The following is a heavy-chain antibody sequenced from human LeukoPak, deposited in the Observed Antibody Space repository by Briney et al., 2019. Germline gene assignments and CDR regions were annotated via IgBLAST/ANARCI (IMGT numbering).Heavy chain of an antibody. CDR2: ISGSGGST. Sequence: GGSLRLSCAASGFTFSSYAMSWIRQAPGKGLEWVSAISGSGGSTYYADSVKGRFTISRDNSKNTLYPQMNSLRAEDTAVYYCAKDPLLGTASYNWFDPWGQGTLVTVSS. CDR3: AKDPLLGTASYNWFDP. V-gene: IGHV3-23*01. D-gene: IGHD1-1*01. J-gene: IGHJ5*02. CDR1: GFTFSSYA.